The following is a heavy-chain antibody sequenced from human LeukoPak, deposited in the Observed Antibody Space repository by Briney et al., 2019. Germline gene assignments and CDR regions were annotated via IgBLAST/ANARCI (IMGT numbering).Heavy chain of an antibody. CDR3: AREKVVPAARHYYYYMDV. CDR2: INPNSGGT. V-gene: IGHV1-2*02. D-gene: IGHD2-2*01. J-gene: IGHJ6*03. Sequence: ASVKVSCKASGYTFTTYNINWVRQAPGQGLEWMGWINPNSGGTNYAQKFQGRVTMTRDTSISTAYMELSRLRSDDTAVYYCAREKVVPAARHYYYYMDVWGKGTTVTISS. CDR1: GYTFTTYN.